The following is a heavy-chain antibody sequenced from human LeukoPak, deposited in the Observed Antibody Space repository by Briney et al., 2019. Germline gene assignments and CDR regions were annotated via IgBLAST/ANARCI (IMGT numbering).Heavy chain of an antibody. Sequence: ETLPLTCTVSGSSISSGYYYWGWIRQPPGKGLEWVGRVKSENEGGTTEYAAPVKGRFTISRDDPKKTVSLQMNSLKTEDTAIYFCTTELYCSSTTCPLTFDTWGQGTLVTVSS. CDR1: GSSISSGYYY. J-gene: IGHJ4*02. D-gene: IGHD2-2*01. CDR3: TTELYCSSTTCPLTFDT. CDR2: VKSENEGGTT. V-gene: IGHV3-15*01.